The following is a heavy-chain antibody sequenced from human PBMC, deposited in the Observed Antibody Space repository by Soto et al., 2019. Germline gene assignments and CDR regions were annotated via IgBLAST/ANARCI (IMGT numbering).Heavy chain of an antibody. V-gene: IGHV1-69*12. Sequence: QVQLVQSGAEVKKPGSSVKVSCKASGGTFSSYAISWVRQAPGQGLEWMGGIIPIFGTANYAQKFQGRVTIAADESTSTAHMELSSLRSEDTAVYYCARGSTMVRGTMTVSDYWGQGSLVTVSS. CDR2: IIPIFGTA. D-gene: IGHD3-10*01. J-gene: IGHJ4*02. CDR3: ARGSTMVRGTMTVSDY. CDR1: GGTFSSYA.